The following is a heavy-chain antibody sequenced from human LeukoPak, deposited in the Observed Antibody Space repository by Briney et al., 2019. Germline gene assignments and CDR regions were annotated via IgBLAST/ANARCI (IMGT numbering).Heavy chain of an antibody. CDR1: GFTFSSYS. V-gene: IGHV3-21*01. D-gene: IGHD5-12*01. J-gene: IGHJ4*02. CDR3: AADGYSGYDRVDY. CDR2: ISSSSSYI. Sequence: GGSLRLSCAASGFTFSSYSMNWVRQAPGKGLEWVSSISSSSSYIYYADSVKGRFTISRDNAKNSLYLQMNSLRAEDTAVYYCAADGYSGYDRVDYWGQGTLVTVSS.